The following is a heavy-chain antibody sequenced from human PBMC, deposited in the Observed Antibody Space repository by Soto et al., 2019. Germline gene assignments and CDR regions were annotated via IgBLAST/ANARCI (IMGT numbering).Heavy chain of an antibody. Sequence: GASVKVSCKASGVTFSSYAISWVRQAPGQGLEWMGGIIPIFGTANYAQKFQGRVTITADESTSTAYMELSSLRSEDTAVYYCARRVVKYYYGSGSANWFDPWGQGTLVTVSS. J-gene: IGHJ5*02. V-gene: IGHV1-69*13. D-gene: IGHD3-10*01. CDR3: ARRVVKYYYGSGSANWFDP. CDR2: IIPIFGTA. CDR1: GVTFSSYA.